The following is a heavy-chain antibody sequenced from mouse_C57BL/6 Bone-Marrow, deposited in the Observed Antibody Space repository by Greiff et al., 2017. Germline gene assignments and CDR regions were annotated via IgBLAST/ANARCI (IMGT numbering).Heavy chain of an antibody. D-gene: IGHD1-1*01. CDR1: GYTFTSYW. CDR2: IHPNCGST. V-gene: IGHV1-64*01. Sequence: QVQLQQPGAELVKPGASVKLSCKASGYTFTSYWMHWVKQRPGQGLEWIGMIHPNCGSTNYNEKFKSKATLTVDKSSSTAYMQLSSLTSEDSAVYYCARSSYYGSSYGFAYWGQGTLVTVSA. J-gene: IGHJ3*01. CDR3: ARSSYYGSSYGFAY.